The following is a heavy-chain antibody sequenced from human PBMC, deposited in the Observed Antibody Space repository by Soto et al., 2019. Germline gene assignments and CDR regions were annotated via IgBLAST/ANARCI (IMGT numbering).Heavy chain of an antibody. V-gene: IGHV3-9*01. D-gene: IGHD2-15*01. J-gene: IGHJ4*02. CDR2: ISWNSGSI. Sequence: EVQLVESGGSLVQPGRSLRLSCAASGFTFDDYAMHWVRQAPGKGLEWVSGISWNSGSIGYADSVKGRFTISRDNAKNSLYLQMNSLRAEDTALYYCAKDKGGLGCSGGSCYSVIDYWGQGTLVTVSS. CDR1: GFTFDDYA. CDR3: AKDKGGLGCSGGSCYSVIDY.